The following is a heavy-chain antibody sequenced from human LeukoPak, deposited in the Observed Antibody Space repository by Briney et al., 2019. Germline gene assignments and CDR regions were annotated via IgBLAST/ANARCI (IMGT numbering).Heavy chain of an antibody. J-gene: IGHJ4*02. D-gene: IGHD3-3*01. V-gene: IGHV3-64*01. Sequence: PGGSLRLSCAASGFTFSSYAMHWVRQAPGKGLEYVSAISSNGGSTYYANSVKGTFTISRDNSKNTLYLQMGSLRAEDMAVYYCARPRDFWSGYYLDYWGQGTLVTVSS. CDR2: ISSNGGST. CDR3: ARPRDFWSGYYLDY. CDR1: GFTFSSYA.